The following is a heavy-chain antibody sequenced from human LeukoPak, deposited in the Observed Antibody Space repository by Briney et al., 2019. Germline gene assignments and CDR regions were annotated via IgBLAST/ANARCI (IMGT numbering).Heavy chain of an antibody. D-gene: IGHD3-9*01. J-gene: IGHJ4*02. Sequence: GGSLRLSCAASGFTFSSYWMTSVREAPGKGLERVANIKQDGSEKYYVDSVKGRFTISRDNAKKSLYLQMNSLRAEDTAVYYCARARYSDYWGQGTLVTVSS. CDR3: ARARYSDY. CDR2: IKQDGSEK. V-gene: IGHV3-7*02. CDR1: GFTFSSYW.